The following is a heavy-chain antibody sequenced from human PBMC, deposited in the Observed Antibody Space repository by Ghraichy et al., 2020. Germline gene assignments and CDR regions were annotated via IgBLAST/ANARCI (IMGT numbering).Heavy chain of an antibody. CDR1: GGSISSGDYY. CDR3: ARAFPRDYGDYFDAFDI. Sequence: LRLSCTVSGGSISSGDYYWSWIRQPPGKGLEWIGYIYYSGSTYYNPSLKSRVTISVDTSKNQFSLKLSSVTAADTAVYYCARAFPRDYGDYFDAFDIWGQGTMVTVSS. CDR2: IYYSGST. V-gene: IGHV4-30-4*01. J-gene: IGHJ3*02. D-gene: IGHD4-17*01.